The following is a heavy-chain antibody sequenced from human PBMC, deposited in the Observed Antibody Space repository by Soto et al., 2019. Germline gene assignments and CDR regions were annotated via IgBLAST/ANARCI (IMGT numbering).Heavy chain of an antibody. Sequence: QVQLVQSGAEVKKPGASVKVSCKASGYTFTSYGISWVRQAPGQGLEWMGWISAYNGNTNYAQKLQGRGTMTTDTSTSTAYMELRSLRSDDTAVYYCARGSYYDFWSGYPTLYYYGMDVWGQGTTVTVSS. CDR2: ISAYNGNT. CDR1: GYTFTSYG. J-gene: IGHJ6*02. V-gene: IGHV1-18*01. D-gene: IGHD3-3*01. CDR3: ARGSYYDFWSGYPTLYYYGMDV.